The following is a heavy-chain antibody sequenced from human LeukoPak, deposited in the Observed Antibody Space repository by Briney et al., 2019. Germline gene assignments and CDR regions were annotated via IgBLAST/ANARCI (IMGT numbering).Heavy chain of an antibody. Sequence: LSLTCAVYGGSFSASYWAWIRQPPGKGLEWVSYISGSGSTIYYADSVKGRFTISRDNAKNSLYLQMNSLRAEDTAVYFCARDWRDGYNKVFDWWGQGTLVAVSS. J-gene: IGHJ4*02. CDR3: ARDWRDGYNKVFDW. V-gene: IGHV3-11*04. CDR2: ISGSGSTI. D-gene: IGHD5-24*01. CDR1: GGSFSASY.